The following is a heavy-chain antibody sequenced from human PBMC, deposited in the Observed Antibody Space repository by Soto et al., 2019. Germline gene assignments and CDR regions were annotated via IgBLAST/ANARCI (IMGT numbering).Heavy chain of an antibody. CDR2: INPSGGST. CDR1: GYTFTSYY. Sequence: ASVKVSCKASGYTFTSYYMHWVRQAPGQGLEWMGIINPSGGSTSYAQKFQGRVTMTRDTSTSTVYMELSSLRSEDTAVYYCARGRPPRKGYCISTSCYGRRDYYYGMDVWG. CDR3: ARGRPPRKGYCISTSCYGRRDYYYGMDV. D-gene: IGHD2-2*01. V-gene: IGHV1-46*01. J-gene: IGHJ6*02.